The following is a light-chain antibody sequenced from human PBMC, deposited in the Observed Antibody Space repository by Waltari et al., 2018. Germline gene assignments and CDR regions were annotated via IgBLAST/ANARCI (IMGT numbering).Light chain of an antibody. J-gene: IGKJ1*01. CDR3: QQYKSPPWT. Sequence: DIQMTQSPSTLSAPVGDRVTITCRASQSIRSWLAWYQQKPGKAPKLLISKASTLESGVPSRFSGSGSGTEFTLTISSLQPDDFATYHCQQYKSPPWTFGQWTKVEIK. V-gene: IGKV1-5*03. CDR1: QSIRSW. CDR2: KAS.